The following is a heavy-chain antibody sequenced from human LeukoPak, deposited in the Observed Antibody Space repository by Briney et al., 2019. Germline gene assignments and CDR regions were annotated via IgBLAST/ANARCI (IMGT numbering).Heavy chain of an antibody. Sequence: GGSLRLSCAASGFTFSSHSMAWVRQAPGKGLEWVSGISDRGTTTYYADSVKGRFTISRDNSKNTLYLQMNSLRAEDTAVYYCATPDVVVPAAITLGYWGQGTLVTVSS. D-gene: IGHD2-2*01. CDR3: ATPDVVVPAAITLGY. J-gene: IGHJ4*02. CDR1: GFTFSSHS. CDR2: ISDRGTTT. V-gene: IGHV3-23*01.